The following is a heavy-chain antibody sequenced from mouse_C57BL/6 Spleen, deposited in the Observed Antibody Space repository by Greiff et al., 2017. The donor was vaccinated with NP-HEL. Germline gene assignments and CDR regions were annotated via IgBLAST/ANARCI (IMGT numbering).Heavy chain of an antibody. CDR3: ARDGNYSYGGPWFAY. J-gene: IGHJ3*01. Sequence: EVQLQQSGPELVKPGASVKISCKASGYSFTGYYMNWVKQSPEKSLEWIGEINPSTGGTTYNQKFKAKATLTVDKSSSTAYMQLKSLTSEDSAVYYCARDGNYSYGGPWFAYWGQGTLVTVSA. CDR1: GYSFTGYY. D-gene: IGHD2-1*01. V-gene: IGHV1-42*01. CDR2: INPSTGGT.